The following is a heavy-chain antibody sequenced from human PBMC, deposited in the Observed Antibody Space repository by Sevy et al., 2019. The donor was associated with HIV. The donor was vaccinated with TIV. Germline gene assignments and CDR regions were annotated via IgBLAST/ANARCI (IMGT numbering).Heavy chain of an antibody. CDR2: IIPIFGTA. V-gene: IGHV1-69*13. CDR3: ARARDYSNQREYYYYYMDV. Sequence: ASVKVSCKASGGTFSSYAISWVRQAPGQGLEWMGGIIPIFGTANYAQKFQGRVTITADESTSTAYMELSSLRSEDTAVYYCARARDYSNQREYYYYYMDVWGKGTTVTVSS. CDR1: GGTFSSYA. J-gene: IGHJ6*03. D-gene: IGHD4-4*01.